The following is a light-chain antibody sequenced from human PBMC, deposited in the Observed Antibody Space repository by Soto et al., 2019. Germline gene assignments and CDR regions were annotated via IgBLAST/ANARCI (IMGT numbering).Light chain of an antibody. CDR2: TYT. Sequence: QSVLTQPPSVSGAPGQRVTISCTGSSSNIGAGYDVHWYQQVPGTAPKFLIYTYTNRPSGVPDRFSGSKSGTSASLAITGLQAEDEADYYCQSYDSTLSGGVFGGGTKLTVL. CDR1: SSNIGAGYD. V-gene: IGLV1-40*01. J-gene: IGLJ3*02. CDR3: QSYDSTLSGGV.